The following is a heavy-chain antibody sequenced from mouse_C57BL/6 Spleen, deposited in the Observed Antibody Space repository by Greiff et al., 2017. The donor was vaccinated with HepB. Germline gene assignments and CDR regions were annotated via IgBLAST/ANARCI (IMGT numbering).Heavy chain of an antibody. J-gene: IGHJ3*01. V-gene: IGHV2-6-1*01. CDR2: IWSDGST. CDR1: GFSLTSYG. CDR3: ARHLEYGSSWDFAY. D-gene: IGHD1-1*01. Sequence: VQLQESGPGLVAPSQSLSITCTVSGFSLTSYGVHWVRQPPGKGLEWLVVIWSDGSTTYNSALKSRLSISKDNSKSQVFLKMNSLQTDDTAMYYCARHLEYGSSWDFAYWGQGTLVTVSA.